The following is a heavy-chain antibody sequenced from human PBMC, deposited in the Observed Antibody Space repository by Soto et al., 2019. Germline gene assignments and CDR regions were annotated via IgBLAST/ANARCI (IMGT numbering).Heavy chain of an antibody. CDR2: IRETGNT. CDR3: AKQQMGVLRAIDY. CDR1: GFTFSNYA. D-gene: IGHD1-26*01. V-gene: IGHV3-23*01. Sequence: PGGSLRLSCAASGFTFSNYAMSWIRQAPGKGLEWVSTIRETGNTYYADSVRGRFATSRDNSENTLYLQMSSLRAEDTAVYYCAKQQMGVLRAIDYWGKEKLVTVYS. J-gene: IGHJ4*02.